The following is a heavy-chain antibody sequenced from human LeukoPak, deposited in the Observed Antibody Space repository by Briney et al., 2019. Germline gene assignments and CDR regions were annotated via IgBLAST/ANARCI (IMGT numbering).Heavy chain of an antibody. V-gene: IGHV3-23*01. CDR3: AKGGSFYYDTSGYLY. J-gene: IGHJ4*02. D-gene: IGHD3-22*01. Sequence: PGGSLRLSCAASGFTFSSSAMSWVRQAPGKGLEWVSAISGSGGSTYYADSVKGRFTISRDNSRNTLYLQMNSLRAEETAVYYCAKGGSFYYDTSGYLYWGQGTLVTVSS. CDR2: ISGSGGST. CDR1: GFTFSSSA.